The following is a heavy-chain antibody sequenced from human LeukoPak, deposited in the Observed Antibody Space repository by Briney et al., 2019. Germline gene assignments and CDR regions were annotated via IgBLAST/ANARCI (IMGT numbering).Heavy chain of an antibody. D-gene: IGHD3-10*01. J-gene: IGHJ5*02. V-gene: IGHV3-73*01. CDR1: GFTFSGCA. CDR3: TRPSVMVIT. CDR2: IRSKAKGYPT. Sequence: GGSLTLSCAASGFTFSGCAVLGVRHASGKGREWVGCIRSKAKGYPTAYAASVKGSFTISRDDSQNTAYMQMNTLKTEETAVYYCTRPSVMVITWGQGTLVTVSS.